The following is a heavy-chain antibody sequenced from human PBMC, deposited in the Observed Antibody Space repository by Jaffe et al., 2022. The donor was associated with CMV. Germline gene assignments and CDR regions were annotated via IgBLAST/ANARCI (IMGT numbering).Heavy chain of an antibody. CDR2: INPSGGST. V-gene: IGHV1-46*01. CDR3: ARDRNYDFWSGYYLFDY. Sequence: QVQLVQSGAEVKKPGASVKVSCKASGYTFTSYYMHWVRQAPGQGLEWMGIINPSGGSTSYAQKFQGRVTMTRDTSTSTVYMELSSLRSEDTAVYYCARDRNYDFWSGYYLFDYWGQGTLVTVSS. J-gene: IGHJ4*02. D-gene: IGHD3-3*01. CDR1: GYTFTSYY.